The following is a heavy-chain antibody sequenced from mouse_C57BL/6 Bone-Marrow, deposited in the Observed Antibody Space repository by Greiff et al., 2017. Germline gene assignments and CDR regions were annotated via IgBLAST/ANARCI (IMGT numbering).Heavy chain of an antibody. CDR3: TALGLAY. V-gene: IGHV14-4*01. CDR1: GFNIKDDY. J-gene: IGHJ3*01. CDR2: IDPENGDT. Sequence: EVKLMESGAELVRPGASVKLSCTASGFNIKDDYMHWVKQRPEQGLEWIGWIDPENGDTEYATKFQGKATITADTSSNTAYLQLSSLTAEDTAVYYCTALGLAYWGQGTLVTVSA.